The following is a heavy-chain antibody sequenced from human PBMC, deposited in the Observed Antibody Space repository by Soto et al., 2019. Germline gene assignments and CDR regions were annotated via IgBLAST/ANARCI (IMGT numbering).Heavy chain of an antibody. J-gene: IGHJ3*02. D-gene: IGHD3-22*01. CDR2: IYPGDSDT. V-gene: IGHV5-51*01. CDR3: ARRYYYDSRTGGGAFDI. CDR1: GYSFTSYW. Sequence: GESLKISCNGSGYSFTSYWIGWVRQMPGKGLEWMGIIYPGDSDTRYSPSFQGQVTISADKSISTAYLQWSSLKASDTAMYYCARRYYYDSRTGGGAFDIWGQGTMVTV.